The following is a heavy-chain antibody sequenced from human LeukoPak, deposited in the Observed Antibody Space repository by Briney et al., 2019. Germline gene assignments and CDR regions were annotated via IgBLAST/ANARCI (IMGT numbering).Heavy chain of an antibody. CDR2: ISGSGSST. V-gene: IGHV3-23*01. CDR3: AKLGNGNAWGTYRDNWFDP. J-gene: IGHJ5*02. D-gene: IGHD3-16*02. CDR1: GFTFSNYA. Sequence: GGSLRLSCVGSGFTFSNYAVTWVRQAPGKGLEWVSGISGSGSSTYYADSVKGQFTISRDSSKNAVYLQVNSLSAEDTAVYYCAKLGNGNAWGTYRDNWFDPWGQGTLVTVSS.